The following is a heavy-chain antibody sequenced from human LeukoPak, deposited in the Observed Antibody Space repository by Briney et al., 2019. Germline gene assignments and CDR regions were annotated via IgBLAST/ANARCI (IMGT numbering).Heavy chain of an antibody. D-gene: IGHD5-12*01. Sequence: GGSLRLSCAASGYTFSSYSMNWVRQAPGKGLEWVSYISSSSSTIYYADSVKGRFTISRDNAKNSLYLQMNSLRAEDTAVYYCARDYGEYSGYEVVGYFDYWGQGTLVTVSS. CDR1: GYTFSSYS. V-gene: IGHV3-48*04. CDR2: ISSSSSTI. CDR3: ARDYGEYSGYEVVGYFDY. J-gene: IGHJ4*02.